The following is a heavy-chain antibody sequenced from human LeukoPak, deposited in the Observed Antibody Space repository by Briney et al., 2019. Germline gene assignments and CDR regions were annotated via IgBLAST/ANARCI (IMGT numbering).Heavy chain of an antibody. J-gene: IGHJ4*02. Sequence: SQTLSLTCTVSGGSISSGDYYWSWIRRSPGKGLEWIGYIYHSGSTYYNSSLKSRVTISKDTSKNQFSLKVTSVTVADTAVYYCVRDYGGLIDYWGQGTLVTVSS. CDR3: VRDYGGLIDY. CDR2: IYHSGST. V-gene: IGHV4-30-4*01. CDR1: GGSISSGDYY. D-gene: IGHD4-23*01.